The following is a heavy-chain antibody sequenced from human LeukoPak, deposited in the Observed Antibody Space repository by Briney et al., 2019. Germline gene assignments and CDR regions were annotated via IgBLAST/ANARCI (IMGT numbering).Heavy chain of an antibody. Sequence: PVKVSCKASGGTFSSYAISWVRQAPGQGLEWMGGIIPIFGTANYAQKFQGRVTITADESTSTAYMELSSLRSEDTAVYYCARDDVVGVAAAGRNWFDPWGQGTLVTVSS. D-gene: IGHD6-13*01. V-gene: IGHV1-69*13. CDR3: ARDDVVGVAAAGRNWFDP. J-gene: IGHJ5*02. CDR2: IIPIFGTA. CDR1: GGTFSSYA.